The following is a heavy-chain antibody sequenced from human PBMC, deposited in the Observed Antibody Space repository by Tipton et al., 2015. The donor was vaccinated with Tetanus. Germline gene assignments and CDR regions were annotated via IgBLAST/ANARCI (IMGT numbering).Heavy chain of an antibody. J-gene: IGHJ4*02. CDR1: GGSINSVNYY. D-gene: IGHD1-26*01. CDR2: IYYTALT. CDR3: ARGLPREPFYLDY. V-gene: IGHV4-31*03. Sequence: TLSLTCTVSGGSINSVNYYWSWIRQPPGKGLEWIGNIYYTALTSYTPSLNSRVSISVDTSKNQFSLNLTSVTAADTAVYFCARGLPREPFYLDYWGQGKQVAVSS.